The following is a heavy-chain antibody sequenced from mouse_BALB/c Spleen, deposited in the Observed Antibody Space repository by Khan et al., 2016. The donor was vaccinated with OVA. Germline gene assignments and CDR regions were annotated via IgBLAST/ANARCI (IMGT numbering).Heavy chain of an antibody. CDR1: GYSITSGYY. V-gene: IGHV3-6*02. J-gene: IGHJ4*01. CDR3: ARRNGNYDYAMDY. D-gene: IGHD2-1*01. CDR2: ISYDGSN. Sequence: EVQLQESGPGLVKPSQSLSLTCSVTGYSITSGYYWNLIRQFPGNKLEWMAYISYDGSNNYNPSLKNRISITRDTSKNQFFLKLNSVTTEDTATYYCARRNGNYDYAMDYWGQGTSVTVSS.